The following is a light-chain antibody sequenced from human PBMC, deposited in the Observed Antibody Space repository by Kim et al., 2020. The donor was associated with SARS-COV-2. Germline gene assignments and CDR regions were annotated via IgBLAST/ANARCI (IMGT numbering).Light chain of an antibody. CDR2: DAS. J-gene: IGKJ1*01. CDR3: QQYGSLPRT. CDR1: QSVSSAY. V-gene: IGKV3-20*01. Sequence: PGERATLSCKASQSVSSAYLAWYQQKPGQAPRLLIYDASRRATGIPVRFSGSGSGTDFTLTISRLEPEDFAIYYCQQYGSLPRTFGQGTKVDIK.